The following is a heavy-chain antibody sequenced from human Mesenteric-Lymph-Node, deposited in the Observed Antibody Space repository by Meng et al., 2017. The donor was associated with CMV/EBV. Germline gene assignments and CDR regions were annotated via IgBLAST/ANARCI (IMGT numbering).Heavy chain of an antibody. Sequence: GSLRLSCAASGFTFSSYGMHWVRQAPGKGLEWIGEINHSGSTNYNPSLKSRVTISVDTSKNQFSLKLSSVTAADTAVYYCARGFNDAFDIWGQGTMVTVSS. CDR1: GFTFSSYG. CDR2: INHSGST. J-gene: IGHJ3*02. V-gene: IGHV4-34*01. CDR3: ARGFNDAFDI.